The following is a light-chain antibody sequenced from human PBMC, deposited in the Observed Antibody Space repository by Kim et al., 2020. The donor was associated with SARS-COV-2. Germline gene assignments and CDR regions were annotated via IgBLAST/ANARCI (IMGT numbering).Light chain of an antibody. Sequence: QSALTQPASVSGSPGQSITISCTGTSSDVGGYNYVSWYQQHPGKAPKLMIYDVSKRPSGVSNRFSGPKSGNTASLTISGLQAEDEADYYCSSYTSSSRVFGGGTQLTVL. V-gene: IGLV2-14*01. CDR3: SSYTSSSRV. J-gene: IGLJ2*01. CDR2: DVS. CDR1: SSDVGGYNY.